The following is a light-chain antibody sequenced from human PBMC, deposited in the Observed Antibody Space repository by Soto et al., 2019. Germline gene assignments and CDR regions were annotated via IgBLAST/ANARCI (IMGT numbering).Light chain of an antibody. V-gene: IGKV3-20*01. CDR2: AAS. CDR1: QSVSSIY. Sequence: EIVLTQSPGTLSLSPGERATLSCRASQSVSSIYLAWYQQKPGQAPRLLIYAASSRATGIPDRFSGSGSGTDFTLTISRLEPEDFAVYYCQQYGSSPLTFVGGTKVEIK. J-gene: IGKJ4*01. CDR3: QQYGSSPLT.